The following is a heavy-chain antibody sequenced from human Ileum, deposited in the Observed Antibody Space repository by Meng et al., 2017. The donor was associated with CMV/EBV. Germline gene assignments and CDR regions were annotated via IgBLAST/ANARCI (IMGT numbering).Heavy chain of an antibody. CDR1: GFTFSSYA. D-gene: IGHD2-2*01. J-gene: IGHJ4*02. Sequence: EVQLVGAGGGLVKSGWSLRLSCAASGFTFSSYAMNRVRQAPGKGLEWIAYFSRTGAIAYADSVKGRFTISRDNAKNSLYLQMNSLRAEDTAFYYCARDDAWAFDFWGQGTLVTVSS. V-gene: IGHV3-21*03. CDR3: ARDDAWAFDF. CDR2: FSRTGAI.